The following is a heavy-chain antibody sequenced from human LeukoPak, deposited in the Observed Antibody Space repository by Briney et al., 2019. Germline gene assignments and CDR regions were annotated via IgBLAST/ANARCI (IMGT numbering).Heavy chain of an antibody. CDR2: ISSSSSTI. Sequence: GGSLRLSCAASGFTFSSYSMNWVRQAPGKGLEWVSYISSSSSTIYNADSVKGRFTISRDNAKNSLYLQMNSLRADDTAVYYCARDLVAGSDYWGQGTLVTVSS. CDR1: GFTFSSYS. CDR3: ARDLVAGSDY. J-gene: IGHJ4*02. V-gene: IGHV3-48*01. D-gene: IGHD6-19*01.